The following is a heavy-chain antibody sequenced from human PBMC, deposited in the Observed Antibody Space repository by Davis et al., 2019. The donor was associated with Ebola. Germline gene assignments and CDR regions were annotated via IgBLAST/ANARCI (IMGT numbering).Heavy chain of an antibody. D-gene: IGHD5-24*01. Sequence: SETLSLTCTVSGGSISSYYWSWIRQPPGKGLEWIGYIYYSGSTNYNPSLKSRVTISVDTSKNQFSLKLSSVTAADTAVYYCARGKRVEMATMRSYYYGMDVWGQGTTVTVS. CDR3: ARGKRVEMATMRSYYYGMDV. CDR1: GGSISSYY. V-gene: IGHV4-59*01. J-gene: IGHJ6*02. CDR2: IYYSGST.